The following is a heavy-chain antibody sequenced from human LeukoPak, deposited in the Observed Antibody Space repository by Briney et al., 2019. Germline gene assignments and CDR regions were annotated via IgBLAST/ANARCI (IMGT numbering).Heavy chain of an antibody. CDR2: SSPYIGNT. CDR3: ARDRGSGWSGDAFDI. V-gene: IGHV1-18*01. J-gene: IGHJ3*02. D-gene: IGHD6-19*01. Sequence: ASVNVSCKASGYTFTNYAISWVRQAPGQGLEWMGRSSPYIGNTNYAEKFQGRVTMTIDTSTSTAHMELRSLTSNDTAVYYCARDRGSGWSGDAFDIWGQGTKVTVSS. CDR1: GYTFTNYA.